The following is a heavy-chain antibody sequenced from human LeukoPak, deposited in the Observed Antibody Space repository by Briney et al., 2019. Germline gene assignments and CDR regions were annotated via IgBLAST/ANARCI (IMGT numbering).Heavy chain of an antibody. D-gene: IGHD6-6*01. J-gene: IGHJ4*02. CDR2: ISSSSSYI. V-gene: IGHV3-21*01. CDR1: GSTFSSYS. Sequence: GGSLRLSCAASGSTFSSYSMNWVRQAPGKGLEWVSSISSSSSYIYYADSVKGRFTISRDNARNSLYLQMNSLRAGDTAVYYCASGFSSSPYFDYWGQGTLVTVSS. CDR3: ASGFSSSPYFDY.